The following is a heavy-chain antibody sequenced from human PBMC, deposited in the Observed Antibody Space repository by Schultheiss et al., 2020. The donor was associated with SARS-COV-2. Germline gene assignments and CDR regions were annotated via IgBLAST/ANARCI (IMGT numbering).Heavy chain of an antibody. CDR2: ISYDGSNK. D-gene: IGHD3-10*01. Sequence: GGSLRLSCAASGFTFCSYAMHWVRQAPGKGLEWVAVISYDGSNKYYADSVKGRFTISRDNSKNSLYLQMNSLRAEDTAVYYCTREGSLLWFGGGGLDYWGQGTLVTVSS. J-gene: IGHJ4*02. CDR1: GFTFCSYA. CDR3: TREGSLLWFGGGGLDY. V-gene: IGHV3-30*04.